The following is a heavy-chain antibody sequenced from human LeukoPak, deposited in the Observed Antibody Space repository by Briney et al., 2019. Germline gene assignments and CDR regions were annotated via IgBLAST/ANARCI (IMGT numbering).Heavy chain of an antibody. J-gene: IGHJ5*02. CDR2: INHSGST. V-gene: IGHV4-34*01. D-gene: IGHD2-21*01. Sequence: SETLSLTCAVYGGSFSGYYWSWIRQPPGKGLAWIGEINHSGSTNYNPSLKSRVTISVDTSKNQFSLKLSSVTAADTAVYYCARGRPIRYSRPYNWFDPWGQGTLVTVSS. CDR3: ARGRPIRYSRPYNWFDP. CDR1: GGSFSGYY.